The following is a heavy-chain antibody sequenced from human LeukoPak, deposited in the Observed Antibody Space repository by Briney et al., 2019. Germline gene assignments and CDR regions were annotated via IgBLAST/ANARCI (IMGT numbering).Heavy chain of an antibody. CDR3: ARGAYGDK. D-gene: IGHD4-17*01. CDR2: ISTQSGNT. J-gene: IGHJ4*02. Sequence: LEWMGWISTQSGNTNYAQKVQGRLTLTTDRSTNTAYMELRSLRSDDTAVYYCARGAYGDKWGQGTMVTVSS. V-gene: IGHV1-18*01.